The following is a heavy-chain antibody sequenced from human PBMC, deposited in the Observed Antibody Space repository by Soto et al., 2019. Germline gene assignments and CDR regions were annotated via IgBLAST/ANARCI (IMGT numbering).Heavy chain of an antibody. CDR1: GFTFDDYA. J-gene: IGHJ4*02. Sequence: HPGGSLRLSCAASGFTFDDYAMHWVRQAPGKGLEWVSGISWNSGSIGYADSVKGRFTISRDNAKNSLYLQMNSLRAEDTALYYCAKDGIYGDYVFDYWGQGTLVTVSS. CDR2: ISWNSGSI. CDR3: AKDGIYGDYVFDY. D-gene: IGHD4-17*01. V-gene: IGHV3-9*01.